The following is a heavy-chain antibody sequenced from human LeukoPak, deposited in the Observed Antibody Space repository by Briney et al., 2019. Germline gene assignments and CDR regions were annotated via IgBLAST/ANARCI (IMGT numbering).Heavy chain of an antibody. CDR2: ISSDGSST. Sequence: GGSLRLSCAASGFTFSSYWMHWVRQAPGTGLVWVSRISSDGSSTTYADSVKGRFTISRDNAKNTLYLQMNSLRAKDTAVYYCARASERSFDYWGQGTPVTVSS. CDR3: ARASERSFDY. J-gene: IGHJ4*02. V-gene: IGHV3-74*01. D-gene: IGHD3-3*01. CDR1: GFTFSSYW.